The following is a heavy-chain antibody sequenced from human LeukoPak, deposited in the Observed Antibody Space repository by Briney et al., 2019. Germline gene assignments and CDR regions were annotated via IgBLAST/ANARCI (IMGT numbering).Heavy chain of an antibody. Sequence: GSSLRLSCAASGFTFSSYAMHWVRQAPGKGLEYVSAISSNGGSTYYANSVKGRFTISRDNSKNTLYLQMGSLRAEDMAVYYCARSPLYMSSSSSFGYMDVWGKGTTVTVSS. CDR1: GFTFSSYA. CDR2: ISSNGGST. D-gene: IGHD6-6*01. CDR3: ARSPLYMSSSSSFGYMDV. V-gene: IGHV3-64*01. J-gene: IGHJ6*03.